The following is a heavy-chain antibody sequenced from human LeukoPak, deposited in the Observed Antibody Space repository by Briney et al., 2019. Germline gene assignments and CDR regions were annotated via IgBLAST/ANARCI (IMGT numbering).Heavy chain of an antibody. CDR3: AKAADYGYTTHFDY. D-gene: IGHD5-18*01. V-gene: IGHV3-30*02. Sequence: PGGSLRLSCAASGFTFSSYGMHWVRQAPGKGLGWVAFIRYDGSNKYYADSVKGRFTISRDNSKNTLYLQMNSLRAEDTAVYYCAKAADYGYTTHFDYWGQGTLVTVSS. CDR2: IRYDGSNK. J-gene: IGHJ4*02. CDR1: GFTFSSYG.